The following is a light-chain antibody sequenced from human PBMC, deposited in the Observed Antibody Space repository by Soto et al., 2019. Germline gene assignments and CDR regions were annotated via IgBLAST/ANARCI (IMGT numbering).Light chain of an antibody. Sequence: QSVLTRPPSVSGAPGQRVTISCTGSSSNIGAGYDVHWYQQLPGTAPKLLIYGNTNRPSGVPDRFSGSKSGTSASLAITGLLAEDEADYYCHSYDSGLGVFGGGTKLTVL. V-gene: IGLV1-40*01. CDR1: SSNIGAGYD. J-gene: IGLJ2*01. CDR3: HSYDSGLGV. CDR2: GNT.